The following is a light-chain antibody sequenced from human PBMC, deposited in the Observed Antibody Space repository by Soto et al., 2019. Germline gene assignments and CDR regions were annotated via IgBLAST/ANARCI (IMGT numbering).Light chain of an antibody. CDR3: QSYDSSLSGYV. V-gene: IGLV1-40*01. CDR2: ANT. J-gene: IGLJ1*01. CDR1: SSNIGAGYD. Sequence: QYLLTQPPSLAGAPGQRLTISCTGSSSNIGAGYDVHWYQQLPGTAPKLLIYANTNRPSGVPGRFSGSKSGTSASLAITGLQAEDEADYYCQSYDSSLSGYVFGTGTKVTVL.